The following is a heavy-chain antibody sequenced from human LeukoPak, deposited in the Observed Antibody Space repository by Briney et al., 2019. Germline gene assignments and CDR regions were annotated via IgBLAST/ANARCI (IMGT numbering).Heavy chain of an antibody. D-gene: IGHD3-16*01. CDR1: GGSISSSSYY. Sequence: SETLSLTCTVSGGSISSSSYYWSWIRQPPGKGLEWIGYIYYSGSTYYNPSLKSRVTISVDTSKNQFSLKLSSVTAADTAVYYCARALFGRPPQYYYYGMDVWGQGTTVTVSS. CDR3: ARALFGRPPQYYYYGMDV. CDR2: IYYSGST. J-gene: IGHJ6*02. V-gene: IGHV4-31*03.